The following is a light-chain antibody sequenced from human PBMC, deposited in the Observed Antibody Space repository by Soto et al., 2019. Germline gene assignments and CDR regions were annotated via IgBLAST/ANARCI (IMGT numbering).Light chain of an antibody. V-gene: IGKV1-9*01. CDR2: AAS. CDR3: QQLNSYPQT. J-gene: IGKJ1*01. Sequence: EIQLTQSPSFLSASVGDRVTITCRASQGISSYLAWYQQKPRKAPKLLIYAASTLQSGVPSRFSGSGSGTEFTLTISSLQPEDFATYYCQQLNSYPQTFGQGTKVEIK. CDR1: QGISSY.